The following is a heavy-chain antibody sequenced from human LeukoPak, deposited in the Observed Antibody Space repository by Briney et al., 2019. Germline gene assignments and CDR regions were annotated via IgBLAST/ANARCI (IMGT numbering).Heavy chain of an antibody. Sequence: PGRSLRLSCAASGFPFSNYGMHWVRQAPGKGLEWVAVMSADGIDKYYADSVKGRFTISRDNSKNTLYLQMSSLRPEDTAVYYCAKDKGREVDYWGQGNLVTVSS. V-gene: IGHV3-30*18. CDR2: MSADGIDK. J-gene: IGHJ4*02. CDR3: AKDKGREVDY. CDR1: GFPFSNYG.